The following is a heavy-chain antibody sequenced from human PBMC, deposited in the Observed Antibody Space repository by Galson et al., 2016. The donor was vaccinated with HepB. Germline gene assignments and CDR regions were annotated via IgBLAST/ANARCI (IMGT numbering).Heavy chain of an antibody. CDR3: ARVRDGYNTHFYYGMDV. Sequence: QSGAEVKKPGASVKVSCKASGGTFSSYAISWVRQAPRQGREWMGVIINLYGTATYALKFQGRVTITADESTSTAHMEVSSLRYEDTAVYYCARVRDGYNTHFYYGMDVWGQGTSVTVS. CDR2: IINLYGTA. J-gene: IGHJ6*02. CDR1: GGTFSSYA. V-gene: IGHV1-69*13. D-gene: IGHD5-24*01.